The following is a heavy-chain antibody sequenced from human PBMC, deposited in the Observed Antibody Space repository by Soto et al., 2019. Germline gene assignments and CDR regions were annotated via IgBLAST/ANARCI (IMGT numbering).Heavy chain of an antibody. Sequence: ASVKVSCKASGYTLTNHAIHWVRQAPGQGLEWMGWINAGKGDTKYPQRFQGRVTITRDTSASTAYMELSSLRSEDTAVYYCARNILGGTTDYWGXGTLVTVSS. CDR1: GYTLTNHA. V-gene: IGHV1-3*01. CDR3: ARNILGGTTDY. D-gene: IGHD1-7*01. CDR2: INAGKGDT. J-gene: IGHJ4*02.